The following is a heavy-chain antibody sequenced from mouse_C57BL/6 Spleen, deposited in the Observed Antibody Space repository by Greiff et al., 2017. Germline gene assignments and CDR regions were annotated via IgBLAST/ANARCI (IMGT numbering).Heavy chain of an antibody. J-gene: IGHJ2*01. V-gene: IGHV1-82*01. CDR1: GYAFSSSW. CDR2: IYPGDGDT. D-gene: IGHD4-1*01. Sequence: QVQLQQSGPELVKPGASVKISCKASGYAFSSSWMNWVKQRPGTGLEWIGRIYPGDGDTNYNGKFKGKATLTADKSSSPAYMQLSSLTSDDSAVYFCARGWDEYFDYWGQGTTLTVSS. CDR3: ARGWDEYFDY.